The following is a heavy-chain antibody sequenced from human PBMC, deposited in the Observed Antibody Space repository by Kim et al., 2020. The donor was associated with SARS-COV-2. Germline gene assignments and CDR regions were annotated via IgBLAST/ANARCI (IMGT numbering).Heavy chain of an antibody. D-gene: IGHD3-22*01. CDR3: ARAITMIVVVD. V-gene: IGHV4-31*03. J-gene: IGHJ4*02. CDR2: IYYSGST. CDR1: GGSISSGGYY. Sequence: SETLSLTCTVSGGSISSGGYYWSWIRQHPGKGLEWIGYIYYSGSTFYNPSLKSRVTISVDTSKNQFSLKLSSVTAADTAVYYCARAITMIVVVDWGQGTLVTVSS.